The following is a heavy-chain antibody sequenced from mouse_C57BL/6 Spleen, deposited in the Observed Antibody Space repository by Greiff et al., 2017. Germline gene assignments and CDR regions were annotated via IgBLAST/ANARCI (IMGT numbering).Heavy chain of an antibody. Sequence: QVQLQQSGPELVKPGASVKISCKASGYAFSSSWMNWVKQRPGKGLEWIGRIYPGDGDTNYNGKFKGKATLTADKSSSTAYMQLSSLTSEDSAVYFGARTAQASFAYWGQGTLVTVSA. V-gene: IGHV1-82*01. D-gene: IGHD3-2*02. J-gene: IGHJ3*01. CDR2: IYPGDGDT. CDR1: GYAFSSSW. CDR3: ARTAQASFAY.